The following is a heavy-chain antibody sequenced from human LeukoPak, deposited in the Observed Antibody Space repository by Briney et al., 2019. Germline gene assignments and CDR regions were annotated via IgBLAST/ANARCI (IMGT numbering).Heavy chain of an antibody. CDR3: ARVIYSSGWYSGGSYFDY. D-gene: IGHD6-19*01. CDR2: IHHSGYT. V-gene: IGHV4-38-2*02. CDR1: GSSINTDNY. J-gene: IGHJ4*02. Sequence: SETLSLTCNVSGSSINTDNYWGWLRQPPGKGLEWIGGIHHSGYTYYNPSLKSRVTISVDTSKNQFSLKLSSVTAADTAVYYCARVIYSSGWYSGGSYFDYWGQGTLVTVSS.